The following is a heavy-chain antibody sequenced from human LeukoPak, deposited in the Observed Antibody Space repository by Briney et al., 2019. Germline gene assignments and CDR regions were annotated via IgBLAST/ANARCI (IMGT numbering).Heavy chain of an antibody. CDR1: GFTFSEHY. CDR2: ISSTSNTI. CDR3: ARREPQAAAAGIVY. J-gene: IGHJ4*02. Sequence: GGSLRLSCAGSGFTFSEHYVDWVRQAPGKVLEWVSYISSTSNTIYYADSVKGRFTISRDNAKNSLYLQMNSLRAEDTAVYYCARREPQAAAAGIVYWGQGTLVTVSS. D-gene: IGHD6-13*01. V-gene: IGHV3-48*01.